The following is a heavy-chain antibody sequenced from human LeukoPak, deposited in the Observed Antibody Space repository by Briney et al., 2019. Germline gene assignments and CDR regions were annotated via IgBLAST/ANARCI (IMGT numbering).Heavy chain of an antibody. CDR1: GFAFCNYA. V-gene: IGHV3-23*01. D-gene: IGHD2-15*01. J-gene: IGHJ4*02. CDR3: AKGLKGCSGGSCYYFFDF. Sequence: GGSLRLSCAASGFAFCNYAMSSVRQAPGKGLEWVSSITGSGGGTYYADSVKGRFTISRDNSKNTLDLQMNSLRAEDTAVYYCAKGLKGCSGGSCYYFFDFWGQGTLVTVSS. CDR2: ITGSGGGT.